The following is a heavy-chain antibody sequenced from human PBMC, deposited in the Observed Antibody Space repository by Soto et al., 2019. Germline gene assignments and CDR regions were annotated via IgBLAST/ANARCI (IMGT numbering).Heavy chain of an antibody. CDR2: ISSSSSYI. CDR3: ARDTVSSSWFPLGY. CDR1: GFTFSSYS. J-gene: IGHJ4*02. D-gene: IGHD2-2*01. V-gene: IGHV3-21*01. Sequence: PGGSLRLSCAASGFTFSSYSMNWVRQAPGKGLEWVSSISSSSSYIYYADSVKGRFTISRDNAKNSLYLQMDSLRPDDTAIYFCARDTVSSSWFPLGYWGQGTLVTVSS.